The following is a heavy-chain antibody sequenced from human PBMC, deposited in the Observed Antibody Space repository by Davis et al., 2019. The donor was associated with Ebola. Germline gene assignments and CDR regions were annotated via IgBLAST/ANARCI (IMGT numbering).Heavy chain of an antibody. CDR2: IKEDGSEK. V-gene: IGHV3-7*01. CDR1: GFSFNTHW. Sequence: GESLKISCVASGFSFNTHWMSWVRQAPGKGLEWVANIKEDGSEKKYLASVKGRFTISRDNSKSTLYLQMHGLRPEDTAVYYCATWSYAILSTDYWGQGTLVSVSS. J-gene: IGHJ4*02. D-gene: IGHD2-8*01. CDR3: ATWSYAILSTDY.